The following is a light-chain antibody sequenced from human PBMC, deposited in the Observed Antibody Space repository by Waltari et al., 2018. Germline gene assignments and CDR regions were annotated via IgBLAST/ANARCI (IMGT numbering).Light chain of an antibody. V-gene: IGKV3-20*01. CDR2: GTS. J-gene: IGKJ4*01. CDR3: QQYDGEVVT. Sequence: CRASQSVTSMSLTWYQQKLGQAPRLLIDGTSSRATGIPDSFSGSGSGTDFTLTISRPEPEDFAVYYCQQYDGEVVTFGGGTKVEI. CDR1: QSVTSMS.